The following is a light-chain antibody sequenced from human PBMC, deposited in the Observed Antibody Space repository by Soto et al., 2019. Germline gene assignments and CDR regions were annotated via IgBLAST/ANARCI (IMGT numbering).Light chain of an antibody. CDR3: QEYKSYST. CDR1: QSISSW. Sequence: DIQMTQSPSTLSGSVGERVTITCRASQSISSWLAWYQQKPGKAPKLLIYKASSLESGVPSRFSGSGSGTEFTLTISILQPDDFATYYCQEYKSYSTFGQGTKLEIK. J-gene: IGKJ2*01. V-gene: IGKV1-5*03. CDR2: KAS.